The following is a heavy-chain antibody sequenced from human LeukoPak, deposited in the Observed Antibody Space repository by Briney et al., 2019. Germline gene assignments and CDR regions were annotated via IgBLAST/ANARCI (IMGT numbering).Heavy chain of an antibody. CDR1: GFTFSSYA. Sequence: PGGSLRLSCAASGFTFSSYAMHWVRQAPGKGLEWVAVISYDRSNKYYADSVKGRFTISRDNSKNTLYLQMNSLRAEDTAVYYCARVKDCSSTSCYNFDYWGQGTLVTVSS. D-gene: IGHD2-2*01. J-gene: IGHJ4*02. CDR2: ISYDRSNK. CDR3: ARVKDCSSTSCYNFDY. V-gene: IGHV3-30*04.